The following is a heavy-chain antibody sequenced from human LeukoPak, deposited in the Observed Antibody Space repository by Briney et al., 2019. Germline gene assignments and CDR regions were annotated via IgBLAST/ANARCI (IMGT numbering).Heavy chain of an antibody. Sequence: SVTVSCKASGGTFSSYAVSWVRQAPGQGLEWMGGIIPIFGSANYAQKFQGRVTITADESTSTAYMELSSLRSEDTAVYYCAREHVDTAMGTYYYHYMDVWGKGTTVTVSS. D-gene: IGHD5-18*01. V-gene: IGHV1-69*13. CDR1: GGTFSSYA. CDR3: AREHVDTAMGTYYYHYMDV. CDR2: IIPIFGSA. J-gene: IGHJ6*03.